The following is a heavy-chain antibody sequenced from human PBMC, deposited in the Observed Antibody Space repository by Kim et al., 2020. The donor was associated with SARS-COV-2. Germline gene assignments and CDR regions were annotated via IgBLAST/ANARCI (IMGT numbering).Heavy chain of an antibody. CDR3: ARRGYSYGFIAFDI. Sequence: SETLSLTCTVSGGSISSYYWSWIRQPPGKGLEWIGYIYYSGSTNYNPSLKSRVTISVDTSKNQFSLKLSSVTAADTAVYYCARRGYSYGFIAFDIWGQGTMVIVHS. V-gene: IGHV4-59*01. D-gene: IGHD5-18*01. J-gene: IGHJ3*02. CDR2: IYYSGST. CDR1: GGSISSYY.